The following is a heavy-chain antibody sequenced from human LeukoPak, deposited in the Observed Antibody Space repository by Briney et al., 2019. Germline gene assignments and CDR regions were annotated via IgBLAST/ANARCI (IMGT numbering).Heavy chain of an antibody. CDR1: GYTFTSYY. D-gene: IGHD4-17*01. CDR2: INPSGGST. Sequence: ASVKVSCMASGYTFTSYYMHWVRQAPGQGLEWMGIINPSGGSTSYAQKFQGRVTMTRDTSTSTVYMELSSLRSEDTAVYYCARVGPTVTGAEYFQHWGQGTLVTVSS. J-gene: IGHJ1*01. V-gene: IGHV1-46*01. CDR3: ARVGPTVTGAEYFQH.